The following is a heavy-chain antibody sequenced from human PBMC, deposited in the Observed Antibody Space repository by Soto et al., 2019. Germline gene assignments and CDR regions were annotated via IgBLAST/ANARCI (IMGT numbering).Heavy chain of an antibody. Sequence: GASVKVSCKASGGTFSSYAISWVRQAPGQGLEWMGGIIPIFGTANYAQKFQGRVTITADESKNQVSLRLTSVTAADTAVYYCARAWAYGSGPVDRWGQGTLVTVSS. J-gene: IGHJ5*02. V-gene: IGHV1-69*13. CDR1: GGTFSSYA. CDR3: ARAWAYGSGPVDR. D-gene: IGHD3-10*01. CDR2: IIPIFGTA.